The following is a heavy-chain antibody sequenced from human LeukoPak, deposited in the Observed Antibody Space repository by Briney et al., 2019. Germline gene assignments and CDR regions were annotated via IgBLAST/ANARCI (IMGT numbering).Heavy chain of an antibody. CDR1: GFTFSSYE. CDR2: ISSSGSTI. Sequence: GGSLRLSCAASGFTFSSYEMNWVRQAPGKGLEWVSYISSSGSTIYYADSVKGRFTISRDNAKNSLYLQMNSLRAEDTAVYYCASSPIVGATRYDYWGQGTLVTVSS. J-gene: IGHJ4*02. CDR3: ASSPIVGATRYDY. V-gene: IGHV3-48*03. D-gene: IGHD1-26*01.